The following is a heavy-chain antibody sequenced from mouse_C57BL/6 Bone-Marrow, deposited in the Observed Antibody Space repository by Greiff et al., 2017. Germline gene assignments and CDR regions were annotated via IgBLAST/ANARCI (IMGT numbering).Heavy chain of an antibody. CDR1: GYSFTGYY. CDR3: ARRYYEY. V-gene: IGHV1-42*01. Sequence: EVQLQQSGPELVKPGASVKISCKASGYSFTGYYMNWVKQSPEKSLEWIGEINPSTGGTTYNQKFKAKATLTVDKSSSTAYMQLKSLTSEDSAVYYCARRYYEYWGQGTTLTVSS. CDR2: INPSTGGT. J-gene: IGHJ2*01. D-gene: IGHD1-1*01.